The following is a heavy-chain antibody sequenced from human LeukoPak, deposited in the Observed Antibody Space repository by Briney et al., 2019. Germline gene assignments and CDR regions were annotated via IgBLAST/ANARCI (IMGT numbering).Heavy chain of an antibody. CDR1: GFTVSSNY. CDR2: ISGTSDYI. CDR3: ARREPQGCSGTSCFAGPVGH. D-gene: IGHD2-2*01. Sequence: GGSLRLSCAASGFTVSSNYMSWVRQAPGKGLEWVSSISGTSDYIYYADSVKGRFTISRDNGQNSLYLQMNSLRAEDTAVYYCARREPQGCSGTSCFAGPVGHWRQGPLVTVSS. J-gene: IGHJ4*02. V-gene: IGHV3-21*06.